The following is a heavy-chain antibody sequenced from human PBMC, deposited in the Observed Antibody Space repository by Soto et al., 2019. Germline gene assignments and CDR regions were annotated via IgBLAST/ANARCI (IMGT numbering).Heavy chain of an antibody. J-gene: IGHJ3*02. Sequence: ASVKVSCKASGYTFTSYGISWVRQAPGQGLDWMGWINPNSGGTNYAQKFQGWVTMTRDTSISTAYMELSRLRSDDTAVYYCARDEYDSSGYSNYAFDIWGQGTMVTVSS. CDR1: GYTFTSYG. CDR2: INPNSGGT. CDR3: ARDEYDSSGYSNYAFDI. V-gene: IGHV1-2*04. D-gene: IGHD3-22*01.